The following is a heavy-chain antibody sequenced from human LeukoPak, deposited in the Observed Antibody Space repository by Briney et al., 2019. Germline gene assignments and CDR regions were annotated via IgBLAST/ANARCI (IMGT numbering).Heavy chain of an antibody. J-gene: IGHJ4*02. CDR1: GFTISANY. Sequence: GGSLRLSCAASGFTISANYMNWVRQAPGKGLEWVSIIFSTGNTYYADSVQGRFTISRDNSKNTLYLQMGSLRAEDTAVYYCASVFWNGHWGQGTLVTVSS. D-gene: IGHD3-3*01. CDR2: IFSTGNT. CDR3: ASVFWNGH. V-gene: IGHV3-66*01.